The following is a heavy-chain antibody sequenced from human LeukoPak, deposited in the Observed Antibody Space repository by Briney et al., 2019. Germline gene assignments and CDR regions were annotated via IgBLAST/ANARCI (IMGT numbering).Heavy chain of an antibody. CDR3: ARKQLEYYYGMDV. V-gene: IGHV4-4*02. Sequence: SETLSLTCAVSGGSVSSSNWWSRVRPPPGKGLEWIGEIYHSGSTNYNPSLKSRVTISVDKSKNQFSLKLSSVTAADTAVYYCARKQLEYYYGMDVWGQGTTVTVSS. CDR1: GGSVSSSNW. CDR2: IYHSGST. D-gene: IGHD6-13*01. J-gene: IGHJ6*02.